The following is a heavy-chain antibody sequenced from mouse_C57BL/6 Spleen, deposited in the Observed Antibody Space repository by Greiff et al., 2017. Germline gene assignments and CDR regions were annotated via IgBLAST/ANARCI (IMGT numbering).Heavy chain of an antibody. D-gene: IGHD5-1*01. Sequence: EVMLVESGGGLVQPGGSMKLSCAASGFTFSDAWMDWVRQSPETGLEWVAEIRNKANNPATYSAESVKGRFTISRDDSKSSVYLQRNSLRAEDTGIYYCTRYSPYAWYFDVWGTGTTVTVSS. CDR2: IRNKANNPAT. J-gene: IGHJ1*03. CDR3: TRYSPYAWYFDV. V-gene: IGHV6-6*01. CDR1: GFTFSDAW.